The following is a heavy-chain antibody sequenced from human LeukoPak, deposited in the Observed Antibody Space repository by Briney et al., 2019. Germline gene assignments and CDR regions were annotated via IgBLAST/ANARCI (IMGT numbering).Heavy chain of an antibody. J-gene: IGHJ4*02. Sequence: SETLSLTCTVSGASISSTSYYWGWIRQPPEKGLQWIGSIHYGGSAYYNPSLKSRITISVDTSKNQFSLKLSSVTAADTAVYYCARIVVVIMGLDYWGQGTLVTVSS. V-gene: IGHV4-39*01. CDR1: GASISSTSYY. CDR2: IHYGGSA. D-gene: IGHD3-22*01. CDR3: ARIVVVIMGLDY.